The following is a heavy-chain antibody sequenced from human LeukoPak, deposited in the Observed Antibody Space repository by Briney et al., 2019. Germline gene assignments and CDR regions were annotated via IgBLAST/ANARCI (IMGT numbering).Heavy chain of an antibody. V-gene: IGHV1-69*02. CDR2: IIPMMGIA. CDR3: ASRSHKTIVGADTREVGDY. D-gene: IGHD6-19*01. Sequence: ASVKVSCKASGGTLRRHTITWVRQAPGQGLEGMGRIIPMMGIANYAQKFQGRSTITADTATDTAYMDLISLRSEDTAVYYCASRSHKTIVGADTREVGDYWGQGTLVTVSS. J-gene: IGHJ4*02. CDR1: GGTLRRHT.